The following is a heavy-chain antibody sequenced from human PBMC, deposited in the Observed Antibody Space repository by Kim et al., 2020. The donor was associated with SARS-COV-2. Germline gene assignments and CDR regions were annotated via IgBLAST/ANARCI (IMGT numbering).Heavy chain of an antibody. D-gene: IGHD3-10*01. J-gene: IGHJ4*02. V-gene: IGHV1-58*01. CDR1: GFTFTSSA. CDR2: IVVGSGNT. CDR3: AAGQGRPGYYYGSGSYYKFDY. Sequence: SVKVSCKASGFTFTSSAVQWVRQARGQRLEWIGWIVVGSGNTNYAQKFQERVTITRDMSTSTAYMELSSLRSEDTAVYYCAAGQGRPGYYYGSGSYYKFDYWGQGTLVTVSS.